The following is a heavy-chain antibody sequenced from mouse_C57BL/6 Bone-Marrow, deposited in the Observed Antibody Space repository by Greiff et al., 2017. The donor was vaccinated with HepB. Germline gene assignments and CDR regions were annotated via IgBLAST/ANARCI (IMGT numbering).Heavy chain of an antibody. CDR3: TKGGLLLRAMDY. J-gene: IGHJ4*01. D-gene: IGHD1-1*01. Sequence: QVQLQQSGAELVRPGASVTLSCKASGYTFTDYEMHWVKQTPVHGLEWIGAIDPETGGTAYNQKFKGKAILTADKSSSTAYMELRSLTSEDSAVYYCTKGGLLLRAMDYWCQGTSVTVSS. CDR1: GYTFTDYE. V-gene: IGHV1-15*01. CDR2: IDPETGGT.